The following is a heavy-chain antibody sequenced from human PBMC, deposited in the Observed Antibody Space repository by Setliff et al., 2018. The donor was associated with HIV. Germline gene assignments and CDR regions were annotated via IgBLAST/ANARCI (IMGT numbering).Heavy chain of an antibody. D-gene: IGHD6-6*01. Sequence: PGGSLRLSCVASGFTFSNSAMAWVRQAPGKGLEWVSGISTSDDRTYYADSVKGRFTVSRDNSKNTLYLQMTSLRAEDTALYFCARDPRTDSSYAWFDSWGQGTLVTVSS. CDR1: GFTFSNSA. CDR2: ISTSDDRT. V-gene: IGHV3-23*01. J-gene: IGHJ5*01. CDR3: ARDPRTDSSYAWFDS.